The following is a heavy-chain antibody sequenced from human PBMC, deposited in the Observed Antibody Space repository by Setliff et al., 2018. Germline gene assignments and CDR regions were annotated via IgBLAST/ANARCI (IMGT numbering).Heavy chain of an antibody. J-gene: IGHJ4*02. CDR2: MNPNSGNT. Sequence: GASVKVSCKASGYTFTSYDINWVRQATGQGLEWMGWMNPNSGNTGYAQKFQGRVTMTRNTSISTAYMDLSSLRFEDTAVYYCARDGGRTIFGVVEGSDYWGQGTLVTVSS. D-gene: IGHD3-3*01. V-gene: IGHV1-8*02. CDR1: GYTFTSYD. CDR3: ARDGGRTIFGVVEGSDY.